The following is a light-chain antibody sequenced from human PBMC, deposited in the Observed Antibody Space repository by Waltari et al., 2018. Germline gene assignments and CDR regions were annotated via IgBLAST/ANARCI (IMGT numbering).Light chain of an antibody. J-gene: IGKJ1*01. CDR2: LGS. Sequence: DIVMTQSPPSLPVTPGEPAPITCRSTQSLLHSNGYNYLDWYLQKTGQSPQLLIYLGSNRASGVPDRFSGSGSGTDFTLKISRVEAEDVGVYYCMQALQTPRTFGQGTKVEIK. CDR3: MQALQTPRT. V-gene: IGKV2-28*01. CDR1: QSLLHSNGYNY.